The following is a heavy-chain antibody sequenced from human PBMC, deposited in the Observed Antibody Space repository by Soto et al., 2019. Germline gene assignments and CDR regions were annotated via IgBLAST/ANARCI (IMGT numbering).Heavy chain of an antibody. D-gene: IGHD3-10*01. CDR2: IIPILGIA. Sequence: GASVKVSCKASGGTFSSYTISWVRQAPGQGLEWMGRIIPILGIANYAQKFQGRVTITADKSTSTAYMELSSLRSEDTAVYYCAREDFYGSGSYKYYFDDWGQGTLVTVSS. V-gene: IGHV1-69*04. J-gene: IGHJ4*02. CDR3: AREDFYGSGSYKYYFDD. CDR1: GGTFSSYT.